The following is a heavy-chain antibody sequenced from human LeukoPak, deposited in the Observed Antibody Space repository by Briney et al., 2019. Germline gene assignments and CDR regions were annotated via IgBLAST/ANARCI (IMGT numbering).Heavy chain of an antibody. CDR3: ARSRRGYSGYDG. CDR1: GGSISSGSYY. CDR2: IYTSGST. D-gene: IGHD5-12*01. V-gene: IGHV4-61*02. Sequence: SQTLSLTCTVSGGSISSGSYYWSWIRQPAGKGLEWIGRIYTSGSTNYNPSLKSRVTISVDTSKNQFSLKLSSVTAADTAVYYCARSRRGYSGYDGWGQGTLVTVSS. J-gene: IGHJ4*02.